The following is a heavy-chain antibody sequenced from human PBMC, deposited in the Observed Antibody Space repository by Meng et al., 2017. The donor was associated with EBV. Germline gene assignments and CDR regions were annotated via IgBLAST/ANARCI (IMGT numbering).Heavy chain of an antibody. CDR1: GYTVTSYD. Sequence: VERVVSGVGGRKPGASVKVSCKASGYTVTSYDINRVRQATGQGLEWMGWMNPNGGNTGYAQKFQGRVTMTRNTSRSTAYMELSSLRSEDTAVYYCARGRGVYCSGGSCYPGWFDLWGQGTLVTVSS. J-gene: IGHJ5*02. CDR2: MNPNGGNT. D-gene: IGHD2-15*01. V-gene: IGHV1-8*01. CDR3: ARGRGVYCSGGSCYPGWFDL.